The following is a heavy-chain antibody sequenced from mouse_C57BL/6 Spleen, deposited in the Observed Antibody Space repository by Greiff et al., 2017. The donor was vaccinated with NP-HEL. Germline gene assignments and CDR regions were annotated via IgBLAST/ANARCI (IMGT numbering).Heavy chain of an antibody. CDR2: IWSGGST. CDR1: GFSLTSYG. D-gene: IGHD2-4*01. Sequence: VKLMESGPGLVQPSQSLSITCTVSGFSLTSYGVHWVRQSPGKGLEWLGVIWSGGSTDYNAAFISRLSISKDNSKSQVFFKMNSLQADDTAIYYCARNSALYYDYDYFDYWGQGTTLTVSS. J-gene: IGHJ2*01. CDR3: ARNSALYYDYDYFDY. V-gene: IGHV2-2*01.